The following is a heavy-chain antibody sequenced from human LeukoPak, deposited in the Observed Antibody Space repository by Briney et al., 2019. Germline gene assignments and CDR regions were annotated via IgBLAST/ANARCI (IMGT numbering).Heavy chain of an antibody. J-gene: IGHJ2*01. CDR2: IYTSGNT. CDR3: ARDALYCSSSSCYRYWYFDL. V-gene: IGHV4-4*07. D-gene: IGHD2-2*01. CDR1: GGSISSSY. Sequence: SETLSLTCAVSGGSISSSYWNWVRQPAEKGLQWIGRIYTSGNTDYNPSLKSRVTMSVDTSKNQFSLKLSSVTAADTAVYYCARDALYCSSSSCYRYWYFDLWGRGTLVTVSS.